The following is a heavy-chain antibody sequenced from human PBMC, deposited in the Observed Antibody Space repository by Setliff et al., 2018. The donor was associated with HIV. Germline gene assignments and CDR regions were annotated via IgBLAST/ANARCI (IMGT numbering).Heavy chain of an antibody. D-gene: IGHD6-13*01. CDR2: IYATGST. CDR1: GGSISTYY. CDR3: ARHPPHDSTWPYYYYGMDV. V-gene: IGHV4-4*09. J-gene: IGHJ6*02. Sequence: PSETLSLTCTVSGGSISTYYWTWIRQPPGKGLEWIGYIYATGSTNYNPSLKGRVTVSVDTAKNQFSLRLSSVTAADTAVYYCARHPPHDSTWPYYYYGMDVWGQGTTVTVSS.